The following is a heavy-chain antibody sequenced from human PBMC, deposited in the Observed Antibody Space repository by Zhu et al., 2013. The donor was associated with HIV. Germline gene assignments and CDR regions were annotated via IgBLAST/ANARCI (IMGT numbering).Heavy chain of an antibody. CDR3: AKEDARGGAFDY. D-gene: IGHD2-2*01. CDR1: GFTFSSYG. V-gene: IGHV3-30*18. J-gene: IGHJ4*02. Sequence: QVQLVESGGGVVQPGRSLRLSCAASGFTFSSYGMHWVRQAPGKGLEWVAVISYDGSNKYYADSVKGRFTISRDNSKNTLYLQMNSLRAEDTAVYYCAKEDARGGAFDYWGQGTLVTVSS. CDR2: ISYDGSNK.